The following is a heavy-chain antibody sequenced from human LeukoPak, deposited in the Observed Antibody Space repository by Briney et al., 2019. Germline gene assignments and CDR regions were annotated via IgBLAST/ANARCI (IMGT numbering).Heavy chain of an antibody. CDR1: GGSNRRGSYY. Sequence: SETLSLPCSVSGGSNRRGSYYCGWIRQPPGKGLEWIGHIYYSGITYHNPSLTSRGSISVETSKKQFPLRLSSVTAADTAVHSCARLRDSYDGGGYFFDSGGEGSLVTVSS. J-gene: IGHJ4*02. CDR3: ARLRDSYDGGGYFFDS. D-gene: IGHD3-22*01. CDR2: IYYSGIT. V-gene: IGHV4-39*01.